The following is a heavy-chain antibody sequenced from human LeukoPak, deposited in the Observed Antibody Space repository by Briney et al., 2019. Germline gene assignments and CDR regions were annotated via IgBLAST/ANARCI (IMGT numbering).Heavy chain of an antibody. D-gene: IGHD3-10*01. CDR3: SIVLGKWFGELLSHVNAFDI. Sequence: SETLSLTCAVYGGSFSGYYWSWIRQPPGKGLEWIGEINHSGSTNYNPSLKSRVTISVDTSKNQFSLKLSSVTAADAAVYYVSIVLGKWFGELLSHVNAFDIWGQGTMVTVSS. CDR1: GGSFSGYY. CDR2: INHSGST. J-gene: IGHJ3*02. V-gene: IGHV4-34*01.